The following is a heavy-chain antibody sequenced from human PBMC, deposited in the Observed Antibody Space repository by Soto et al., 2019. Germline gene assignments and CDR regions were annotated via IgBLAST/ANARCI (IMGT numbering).Heavy chain of an antibody. J-gene: IGHJ5*02. Sequence: QLQLLESGPGLVKASETLSLTCNVSGGSISTSRSYWAWIRQPPGKGLEWLANIFYSGSTYYNPSLASRVTVSVDTSKIEFSLKLRSVTAADTAVYYCARQPTTGDTDLWFDPWGQVNLVTVSS. CDR3: ARQPTTGDTDLWFDP. V-gene: IGHV4-39*01. CDR2: IFYSGST. CDR1: GGSISTSRSY. D-gene: IGHD2-21*01.